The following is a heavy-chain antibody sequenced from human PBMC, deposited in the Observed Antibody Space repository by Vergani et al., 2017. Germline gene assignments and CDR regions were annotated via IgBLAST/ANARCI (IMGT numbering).Heavy chain of an antibody. CDR1: GFTFSSYA. J-gene: IGHJ6*03. D-gene: IGHD5-18*01. V-gene: IGHV3-23*01. CDR2: ISGSGGST. Sequence: EVQLLESGGGLVQPGGSLRLSCAASGFTFSSYAMSWVRQAPGKGLEWVSAISGSGGSTYYADSVKGRFTISRDNSKNTLYLQMNSLRAEDTAVYYCAREGYTAMFSDYYYMDVWGKGTTVTVSS. CDR3: AREGYTAMFSDYYYMDV.